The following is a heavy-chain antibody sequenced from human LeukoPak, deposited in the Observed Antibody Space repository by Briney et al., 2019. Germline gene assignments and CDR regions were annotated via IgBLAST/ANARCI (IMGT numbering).Heavy chain of an antibody. CDR2: IYYSGST. CDR1: GGSVSSGSYY. CDR3: ARHVSGDYAWLDV. V-gene: IGHV4-61*01. J-gene: IGHJ6*02. D-gene: IGHD4-17*01. Sequence: SETLSLTCTVSGGSVSSGSYYWSWIRQPPGKGLEWIGYIYYSGSTNYNPSLKSRVTISIDTSKNQFSLKVRSVTAADTAVYYCARHVSGDYAWLDVWGQGTTVTVSS.